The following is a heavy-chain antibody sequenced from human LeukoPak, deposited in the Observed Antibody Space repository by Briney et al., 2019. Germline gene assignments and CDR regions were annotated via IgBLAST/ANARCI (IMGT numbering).Heavy chain of an antibody. CDR3: AKAYCSGGSCYYFDY. D-gene: IGHD2-15*01. CDR2: ISGSGGST. Sequence: GGSLRLSCAASGFTFSSYAMSWVRQAPGKGLEWVSAISGSGGSTYYADSVKGRFTISRDNAKNSLYLQMNSLRAEDMALYYCAKAYCSGGSCYYFDYWGQGTLVTVSS. V-gene: IGHV3-23*01. CDR1: GFTFSSYA. J-gene: IGHJ4*02.